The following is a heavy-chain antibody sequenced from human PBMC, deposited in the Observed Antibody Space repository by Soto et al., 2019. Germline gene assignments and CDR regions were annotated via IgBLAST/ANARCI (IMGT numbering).Heavy chain of an antibody. Sequence: GESLKISWTASGYSVITYWIGWVRQMPGKGLELLGVIYPGDSDSRYSPSFQGLVTIAADKSVITAYLQWSSLRASDTAMYYCARLVGANTYGFDXWGQVTRVTVSX. CDR3: ARLVGANTYGFDX. CDR1: GYSVITYW. J-gene: IGHJ4*02. CDR2: IYPGDSDS. V-gene: IGHV5-51*01. D-gene: IGHD1-26*01.